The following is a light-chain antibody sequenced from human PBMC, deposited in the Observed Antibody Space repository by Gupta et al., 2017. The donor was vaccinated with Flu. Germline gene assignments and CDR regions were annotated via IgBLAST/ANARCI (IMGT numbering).Light chain of an antibody. Sequence: QTVVTQEPSVTVSPGGTVTPTCASSTGAVTNAYHPNWFQQKLGEAPRALIYSTNYKQSWTPARFSGSLLGDKAALTLSDAQPEDEADYYCLLYDGGSQGVFGGGTKLTVL. CDR2: STN. CDR1: TGAVTNAYH. V-gene: IGLV7-43*01. CDR3: LLYDGGSQGV. J-gene: IGLJ3*02.